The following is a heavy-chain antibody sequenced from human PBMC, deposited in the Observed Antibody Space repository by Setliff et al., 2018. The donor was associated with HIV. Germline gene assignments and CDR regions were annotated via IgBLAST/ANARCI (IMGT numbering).Heavy chain of an antibody. CDR1: GGSISSDSSS. D-gene: IGHD2-21*01. CDR2: IFNSGST. J-gene: IGHJ1*01. CDR3: ARYHIGGIQYFQH. V-gene: IGHV4-31*03. Sequence: SETLSLTCTVSGGSISSDSSSWTWIRQHPGKGLEWIGCIFNSGSTHYKPSLKSRLTISLDTSRNQFSLKLTSVTAADTAIYYCARYHIGGIQYFQHWGQGALVTVSS.